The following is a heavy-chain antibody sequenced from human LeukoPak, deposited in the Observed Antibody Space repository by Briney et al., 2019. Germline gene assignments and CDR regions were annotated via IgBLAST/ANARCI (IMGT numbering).Heavy chain of an antibody. Sequence: GGSLRLSRAASGLTFSSHIMNWVRQAPRKGPEWVSYISSTSTYISYAHPATRRFTTPRDTATNSPYPHMTTPRLADTPVYYCARDPGYSSEGGPCGQGTLVTVPS. CDR1: GLTFSSHI. D-gene: IGHD6-25*01. V-gene: IGHV3-21*01. CDR3: ARDPGYSSEGGP. J-gene: IGHJ5*02. CDR2: ISSTSTYI.